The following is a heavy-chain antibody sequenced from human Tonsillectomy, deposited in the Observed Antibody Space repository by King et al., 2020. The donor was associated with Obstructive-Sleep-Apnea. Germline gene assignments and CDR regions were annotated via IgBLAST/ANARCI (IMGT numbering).Heavy chain of an antibody. J-gene: IGHJ6*02. CDR1: GFTFSSYG. Sequence: VQLVESGGGVVQPGRSLRLSCAASGFTFSSYGMHWVRQAPGKGLEWVAVISYDGSNKYYADSVKGRFTISRDNSKNTLYLQMNSRRAEDTAVYYCAKELWLRFYYGMDVWGQGTTVTVSS. CDR2: ISYDGSNK. CDR3: AKELWLRFYYGMDV. V-gene: IGHV3-30*18. D-gene: IGHD5-12*01.